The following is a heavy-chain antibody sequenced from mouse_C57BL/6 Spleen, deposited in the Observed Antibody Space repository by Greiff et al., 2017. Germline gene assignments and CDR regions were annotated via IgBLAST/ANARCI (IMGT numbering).Heavy chain of an antibody. Sequence: VQLQESGAELVKPGASVKISCKASGYAFSSYWMNWVKQRPGKGLEWIGQIYPGDGDTNYNGKFQGKATLTAAKSSSTAYMQLSSLTSEDAAFYFCARKGAYDYDAWFAYWGQGTLVTVSA. J-gene: IGHJ3*01. CDR3: ARKGAYDYDAWFAY. CDR1: GYAFSSYW. V-gene: IGHV1-80*01. CDR2: IYPGDGDT. D-gene: IGHD2-4*01.